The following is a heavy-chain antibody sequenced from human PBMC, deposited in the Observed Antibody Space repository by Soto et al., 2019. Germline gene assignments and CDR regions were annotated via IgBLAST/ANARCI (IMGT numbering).Heavy chain of an antibody. CDR1: GFTFSSYA. V-gene: IGHV3-23*01. J-gene: IGHJ4*02. D-gene: IGHD3-16*02. CDR2: ISGSGGST. CDR3: AKETPDYVWGSYRYTQDYYFDY. Sequence: GGSLRLSCAASGFTFSSYAMSWVRQAPGKGLEWVSAISGSGGSTYYADSVKGRFTISRDNSKNTLYLQMNSLRAEDTAVYYCAKETPDYVWGSYRYTQDYYFDYRGQGTPVTVSS.